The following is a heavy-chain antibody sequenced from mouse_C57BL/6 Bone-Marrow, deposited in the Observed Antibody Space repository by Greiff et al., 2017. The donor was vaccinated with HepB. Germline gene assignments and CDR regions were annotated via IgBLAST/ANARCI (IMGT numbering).Heavy chain of an antibody. CDR2: INPNNGGT. Sequence: EVQLQQSGPELVKPGASVKMSCKASGYTFTDYNMHWVRQSHGKSLEWIGYINPNNGGTSYNQKFKGKATLTVNKSSSTAYMELRSLTSEDSAVYYCARSGVYYYGSSPWFAYWGQGTLVTVSA. J-gene: IGHJ3*01. CDR1: GYTFTDYN. V-gene: IGHV1-22*01. CDR3: ARSGVYYYGSSPWFAY. D-gene: IGHD1-1*01.